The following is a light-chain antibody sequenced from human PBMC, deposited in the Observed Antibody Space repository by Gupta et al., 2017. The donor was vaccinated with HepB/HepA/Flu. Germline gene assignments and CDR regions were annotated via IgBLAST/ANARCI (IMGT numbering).Light chain of an antibody. CDR3: QQSVTSPRLT. CDR1: QNINTY. J-gene: IGKJ4*01. CDR2: ATS. Sequence: DIQMTQSPSSLSAFAGDRVTITCRASQNINTYLNWYEQKPGKAPKLLIYATSKLRSGVPSRFSGSGSGTDFTLTISGLQPEDFATYYCQQSVTSPRLTFGGGTKVEIK. V-gene: IGKV1-39*01.